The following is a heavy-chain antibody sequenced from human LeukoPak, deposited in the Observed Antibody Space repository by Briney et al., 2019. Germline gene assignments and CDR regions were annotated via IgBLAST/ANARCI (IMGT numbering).Heavy chain of an antibody. J-gene: IGHJ6*03. Sequence: GASVKVSCKASGYTLTSYGISWVRQAPGQGLEWMGWISAYNGNTNYAQKLQGRVTMTTDTSTSTAYMELRSLRSDDTAVYYCAREMSGYDFYYYYMDVWGKGTTVTVSS. CDR2: ISAYNGNT. CDR3: AREMSGYDFYYYYMDV. CDR1: GYTLTSYG. D-gene: IGHD5-12*01. V-gene: IGHV1-18*01.